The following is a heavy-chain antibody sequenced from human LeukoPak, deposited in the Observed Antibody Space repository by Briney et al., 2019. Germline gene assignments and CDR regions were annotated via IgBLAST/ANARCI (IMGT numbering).Heavy chain of an antibody. CDR1: GFTASSTS. D-gene: IGHD4-17*01. CDR2: IRGDTST. V-gene: IGHV3-66*04. Sequence: GGSLRLSCAASGFTASSTSIIWVRQAPGKGLECVSYIRGDTSTEYAEYVRGRFTISRDDAKNTVYLQMNSLRVEDTSVYYCARRRGGYGDGYFDYWGQGTLVTVSS. CDR3: ARRRGGYGDGYFDY. J-gene: IGHJ4*02.